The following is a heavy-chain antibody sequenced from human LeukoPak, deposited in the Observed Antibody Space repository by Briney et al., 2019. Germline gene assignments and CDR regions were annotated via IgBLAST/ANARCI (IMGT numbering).Heavy chain of an antibody. D-gene: IGHD6-13*01. J-gene: IGHJ5*02. CDR2: IRDSGGST. Sequence: PGGSLRLSCAASGFTFNTYAMNWVRQAPGKGLEWVSGIRDSGGSTYYEDSVKGRFTISRDNSKNTLYLQMNSLRADDTALCYCAKGSGINHYNWLDPWGQGTLVTVSS. CDR1: GFTFNTYA. CDR3: AKGSGINHYNWLDP. V-gene: IGHV3-23*01.